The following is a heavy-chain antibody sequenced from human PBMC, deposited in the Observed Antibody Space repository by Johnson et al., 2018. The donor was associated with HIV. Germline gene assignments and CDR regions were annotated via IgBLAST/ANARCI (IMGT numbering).Heavy chain of an antibody. Sequence: VQLVESGGGLVPPGGSLRLSCAASGFTVSSNYMSWVRQAPGKGLEWVSVIYSGGTTYYADSVKGRFTISRDNSKNTLYLQMNSLRPEDTALYYCARRVALIYSFDIWGQGTMVAVSS. CDR3: ARRVALIYSFDI. V-gene: IGHV3-66*02. CDR1: GFTVSSNY. CDR2: IYSGGTT. J-gene: IGHJ3*02. D-gene: IGHD2-21*01.